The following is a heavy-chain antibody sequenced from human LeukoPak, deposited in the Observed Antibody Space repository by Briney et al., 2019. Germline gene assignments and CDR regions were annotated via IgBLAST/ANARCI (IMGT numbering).Heavy chain of an antibody. CDR1: GGSISSFY. CDR2: IYSTGST. Sequence: SETLSLTCAVSGGSISSFYWSWIRQPAGKGLEWIGRIYSTGSTNFNPSLKSRVTMSVDTSKNQFSLRLISVTAADTAVYYCARVKDGYNFDAFDIWGQGTMVTVSS. D-gene: IGHD5-24*01. J-gene: IGHJ3*02. V-gene: IGHV4-4*07. CDR3: ARVKDGYNFDAFDI.